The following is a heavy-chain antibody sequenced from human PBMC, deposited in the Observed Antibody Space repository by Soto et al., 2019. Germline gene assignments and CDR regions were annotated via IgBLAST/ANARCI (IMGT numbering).Heavy chain of an antibody. V-gene: IGHV3-48*02. CDR2: ISSSSSTI. Sequence: PGGSLRLSCAASGFTFSSYSMNWVRQAPGKGLEWVSYISSSSSTIYYADSVKDRFTISRENAKNSLYLQMNSLRDEDTAVYYCARGFYYFWSGTSYDNWGQGTLVTVSS. D-gene: IGHD3-3*01. J-gene: IGHJ4*02. CDR3: ARGFYYFWSGTSYDN. CDR1: GFTFSSYS.